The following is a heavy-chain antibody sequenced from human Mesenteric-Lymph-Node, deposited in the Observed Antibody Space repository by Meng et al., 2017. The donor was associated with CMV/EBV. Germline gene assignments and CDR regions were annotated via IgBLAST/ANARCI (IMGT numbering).Heavy chain of an antibody. Sequence: KAAGYPFTANPMNWVRQAPGQGLEWMGWINTNAGNPTYAQDFTGRFVFSLDTSVSTAYLQISSLKAEDTAVYYCARDLSSTWSPFQHWGQGTLVTVSS. V-gene: IGHV7-4-1*02. CDR3: ARDLSSTWSPFQH. J-gene: IGHJ1*01. CDR1: GYPFTANP. CDR2: INTNAGNP. D-gene: IGHD2-2*01.